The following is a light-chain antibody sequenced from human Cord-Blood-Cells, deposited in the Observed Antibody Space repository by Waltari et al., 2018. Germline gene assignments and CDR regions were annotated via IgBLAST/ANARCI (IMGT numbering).Light chain of an antibody. V-gene: IGLV3-1*01. Sequence: SYELTQPPSVSVSPGQTASITCSGENLGAKYACWYQQKPGQSPGLVIYQDSKRPSGIPERFSGSNSGNTATLTISGTQAMDEADYYCQAWDSSTAVFGGGTKLTVL. CDR2: QDS. CDR1: NLGAKY. J-gene: IGLJ3*02. CDR3: QAWDSSTAV.